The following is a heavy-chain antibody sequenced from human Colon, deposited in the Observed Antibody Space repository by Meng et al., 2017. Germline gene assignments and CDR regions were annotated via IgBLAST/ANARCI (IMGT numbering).Heavy chain of an antibody. J-gene: IGHJ4*02. Sequence: ASVKVSCKTSGYSFTNYYLHWLRQAPGQGPEWMGIINPNGGSTTYAQKFQGRVTMTGDTSTSTVNMELNSPRSEDTAMYYCARDGLLEMFSFDSWGQGTLVTVSS. CDR2: INPNGGST. V-gene: IGHV1-46*01. CDR1: GYSFTNYY. D-gene: IGHD3-10*02. CDR3: ARDGLLEMFSFDS.